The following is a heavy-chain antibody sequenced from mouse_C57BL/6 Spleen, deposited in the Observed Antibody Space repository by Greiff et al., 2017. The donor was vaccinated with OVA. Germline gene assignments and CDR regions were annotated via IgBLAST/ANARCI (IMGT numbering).Heavy chain of an antibody. CDR1: GYTFTSYW. Sequence: QVQLKQPGAELVRPGSSVKLSCKASGYTFTSYWMDWVKQRPGQGLEWIGNIYPSDSATHYNQKFKDKATLTVDKSSSTAYMQLSSLTSEDSAVYYCARRDGGYFDVWGTGTTVTVSS. V-gene: IGHV1-61*01. CDR3: ARRDGGYFDV. CDR2: IYPSDSAT. D-gene: IGHD2-3*01. J-gene: IGHJ1*03.